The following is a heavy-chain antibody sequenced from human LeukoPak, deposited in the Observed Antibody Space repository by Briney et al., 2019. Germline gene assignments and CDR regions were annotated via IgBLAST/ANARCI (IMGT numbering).Heavy chain of an antibody. CDR1: VFTFSGYC. J-gene: IGHJ4*02. D-gene: IGHD6-13*01. Sequence: QPGGTLRLSCAPSVFTFSGYCMHSNSQATGKGLVGVSRINDDGRSTSYADSVKGRFTISRDNAKNTLYLQMNSLRAEDTAVYYCTTSYSSSWYASGTDYWGQGTLVTVSS. CDR3: TTSYSSSWYASGTDY. V-gene: IGHV3-74*01. CDR2: INDDGRST.